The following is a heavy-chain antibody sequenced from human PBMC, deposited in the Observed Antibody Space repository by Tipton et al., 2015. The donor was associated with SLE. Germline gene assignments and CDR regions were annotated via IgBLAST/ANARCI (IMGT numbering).Heavy chain of an antibody. Sequence: QSGAEVKKPGSSVKVSCKASGGTFSSYAVSWVRQAPGQGLEWMGGIIPIFVTSNYAQKFQGRVTITTDESTSTAYMELSSLRSEDTAVYYCATSPKGQWLKIFDIWGQGTMVTVSS. CDR2: IIPIFVTS. J-gene: IGHJ3*02. CDR3: ATSPKGQWLKIFDI. D-gene: IGHD6-19*01. V-gene: IGHV1-69*05. CDR1: GGTFSSYA.